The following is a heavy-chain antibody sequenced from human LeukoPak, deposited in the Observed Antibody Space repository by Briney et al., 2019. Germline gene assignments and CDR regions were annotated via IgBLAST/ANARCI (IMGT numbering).Heavy chain of an antibody. J-gene: IGHJ6*03. CDR1: GFTFSDYA. Sequence: GGSLRLSCAAPGFTFSDYAMSWVRQAPGKGLEWVSAISGRGGSTYYADSVKGRFTISRDNSKNTLYLQMNSLRAEDTAVYYCARDSIYCTNGVCYYMDVWGKGTTVTVSS. CDR3: ARDSIYCTNGVCYYMDV. D-gene: IGHD2-8*01. V-gene: IGHV3-23*01. CDR2: ISGRGGST.